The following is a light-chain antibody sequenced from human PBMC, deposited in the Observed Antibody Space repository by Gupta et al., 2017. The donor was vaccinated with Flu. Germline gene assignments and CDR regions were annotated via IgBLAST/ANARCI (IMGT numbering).Light chain of an antibody. CDR2: GAS. CDR1: QSVSSN. V-gene: IGKV3-15*01. CDR3: QQNKNWPPVT. J-gene: IGKJ4*01. Sequence: EIVMTQSPATLSVSPGERATLSCRASQSVSSNLAWYQQKPGQSPRLLIYGASTRATGIPARFSGSGYGTEFTLTISSRQSEDFAVYYCQQNKNWPPVTFGRGTKVDIK.